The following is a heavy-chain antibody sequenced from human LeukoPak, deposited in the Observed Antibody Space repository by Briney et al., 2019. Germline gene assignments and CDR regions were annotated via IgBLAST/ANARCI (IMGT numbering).Heavy chain of an antibody. J-gene: IGHJ4*02. CDR3: ARASLLWFGELSVPPDY. V-gene: IGHV3-48*01. D-gene: IGHD3-10*01. Sequence: GGSLRLSCAASGFTFSSYSMNWVRQAPGKGLEWVSYISSSSSTIYYADSVKGRFTISRDNAKNSLYLQMNSLRAEDTAVYYCARASLLWFGELSVPPDYWGQGTLVTVSS. CDR2: ISSSSSTI. CDR1: GFTFSSYS.